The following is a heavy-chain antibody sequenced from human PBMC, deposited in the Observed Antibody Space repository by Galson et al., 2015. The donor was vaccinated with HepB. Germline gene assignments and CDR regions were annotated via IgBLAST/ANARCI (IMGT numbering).Heavy chain of an antibody. CDR3: ARSTASGAYQLLHVPPFDI. V-gene: IGHV1-69*10. J-gene: IGHJ3*02. CDR1: GGTFSRYA. Sequence: SVKVSCKASGGTFSRYAISWVRQAPGQGLEWMGGINPVDGNTRYSHTLLGRVTITGDTSASIVYMDLDSLTSEDTAIYFCARSTASGAYQLLHVPPFDIWGQGTVVTVSS. CDR2: INPVDGNT. D-gene: IGHD3-10*01.